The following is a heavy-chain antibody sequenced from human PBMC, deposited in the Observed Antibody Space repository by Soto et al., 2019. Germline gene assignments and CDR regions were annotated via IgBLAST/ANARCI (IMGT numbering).Heavy chain of an antibody. Sequence: RASVKVSCKASGVTFSRQDMRWVRQAPGQGLEWMGGIIPIFGTPQYAEKSQDRVTVTADESTSTAYMELSSLTSEDTAVYYCATNEGRDGYSFDYWGQGTLVTVSS. V-gene: IGHV1-69*13. CDR1: GVTFSRQD. CDR2: IIPIFGTP. J-gene: IGHJ4*02. CDR3: ATNEGRDGYSFDY. D-gene: IGHD5-12*01.